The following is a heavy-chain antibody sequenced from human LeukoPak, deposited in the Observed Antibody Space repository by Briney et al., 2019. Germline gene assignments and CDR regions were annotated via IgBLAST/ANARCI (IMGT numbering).Heavy chain of an antibody. D-gene: IGHD2-15*01. CDR1: GFISSSNY. CDR2: IYSGGST. CDR3: ATGGRSGVAFES. Sequence: GGSVRLSCTASGFISSSNYMSWVRQAPGKGLEWVSLIYSGGSTYYADSVMGRSTISRDKSNNTLYLQMNSLRAEDTAVYYCATGGRSGVAFESWGQGTLVTVSS. V-gene: IGHV3-53*01. J-gene: IGHJ4*02.